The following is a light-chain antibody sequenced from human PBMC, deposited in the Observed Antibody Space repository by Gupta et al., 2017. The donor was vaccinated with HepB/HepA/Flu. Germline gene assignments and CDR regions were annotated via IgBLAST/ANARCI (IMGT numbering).Light chain of an antibody. J-gene: IGKJ2*01. CDR3: QQRSNWPPYT. Sequence: EIVLTQSPATLSLSPGERATLSCRASQSVSSYLAWYQRKPGQAPRLLIYDASNRATGIPARFSGSGSGTDFTLTISSREPEDFAVYYCQQRSNWPPYTFGQGTKLEIK. CDR2: DAS. V-gene: IGKV3-11*01. CDR1: QSVSSY.